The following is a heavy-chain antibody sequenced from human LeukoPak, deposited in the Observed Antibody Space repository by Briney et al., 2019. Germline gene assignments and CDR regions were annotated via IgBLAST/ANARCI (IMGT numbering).Heavy chain of an antibody. CDR3: ARGRGSGWIDY. D-gene: IGHD6-19*01. CDR1: GLTHSGYW. V-gene: IGHV3-74*01. CDR2: ISMNGGST. J-gene: IGHJ4*02. Sequence: GGSLRLPCAASGLTHSGYWMHWVRPAPGTGLVWVSRISMNGGSTSYADSVKGRFTISKDNAKNTMYLQLNRMRAEDTAVYYCARGRGSGWIDYWGQGTLVTVSS.